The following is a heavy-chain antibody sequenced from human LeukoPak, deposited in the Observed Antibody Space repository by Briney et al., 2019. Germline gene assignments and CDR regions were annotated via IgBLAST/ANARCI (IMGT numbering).Heavy chain of an antibody. CDR1: GNSISSDNFY. CDR3: ARGEATAIVKLEY. J-gene: IGHJ4*02. D-gene: IGHD5-18*01. Sequence: SETLSLTCTVSGNSISSDNFYWSRIRQPAGKGPEWIGRIYTTGSTQYSPSLKSRVTISLDTSKNQFSLKLSSVTAADTAVYYCARGEATAIVKLEYWGPGALVTVSS. CDR2: IYTTGST. V-gene: IGHV4-61*02.